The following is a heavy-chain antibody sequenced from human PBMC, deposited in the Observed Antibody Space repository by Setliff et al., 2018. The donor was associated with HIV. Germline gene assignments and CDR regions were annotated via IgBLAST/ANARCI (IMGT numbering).Heavy chain of an antibody. Sequence: ASVKVSCKSSGYTFSDYYMHWVRQAPGQGLEWMGIMNANGGRTHYARKFQGRVTMTRDTATSTAYMEMRSLRSDDTAVYYCARDVERYSSRCGSGAWGQGTLVTVSS. D-gene: IGHD6-19*01. CDR3: ARDVERYSSRCGSGA. J-gene: IGHJ5*02. CDR2: MNANGGRT. V-gene: IGHV1-46*01. CDR1: GYTFSDYY.